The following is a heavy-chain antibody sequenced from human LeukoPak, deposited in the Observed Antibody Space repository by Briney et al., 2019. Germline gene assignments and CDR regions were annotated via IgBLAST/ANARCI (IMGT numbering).Heavy chain of an antibody. V-gene: IGHV4-4*07. Sequence: KASDTLSLTCTVSGGSISSYHWSWIRQPAGKGLEWIGRMFASGSTNYNPSLKSRVTISVDKSKYQFSLKLSSVTAADTAVYYCARDRVGAMDFDYWGPGTLVTVSS. CDR1: GGSISSYH. CDR3: ARDRVGAMDFDY. J-gene: IGHJ4*02. D-gene: IGHD1-26*01. CDR2: MFASGST.